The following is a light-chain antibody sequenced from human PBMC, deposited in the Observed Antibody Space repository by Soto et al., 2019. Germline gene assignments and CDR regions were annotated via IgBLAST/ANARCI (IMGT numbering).Light chain of an antibody. Sequence: DIQLTQSPSFLSASVGDRVTITCRASQGISSYLGWYQQKPGKAPKLLIYAASTLHSGVPSRFSGSGSGTEFTLTISSLQPEHFATYYCQQLNSYLTFGPGTKVDI. CDR3: QQLNSYLT. V-gene: IGKV1-9*01. J-gene: IGKJ3*01. CDR2: AAS. CDR1: QGISSY.